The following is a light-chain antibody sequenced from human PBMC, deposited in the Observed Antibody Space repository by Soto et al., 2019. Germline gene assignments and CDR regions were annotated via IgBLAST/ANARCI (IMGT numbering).Light chain of an antibody. V-gene: IGKV3-15*01. CDR1: QSVSSN. Sequence: EIVMTQSPATLSVSPGERATLSCRASQSVSSNLGWYQQKPGQAPRLLIYGASIRATGIPARFSGSGSGTEFTLTISSLQSEDFAVYYCQQYNNWPRTFGPGTKVDIK. CDR2: GAS. J-gene: IGKJ3*01. CDR3: QQYNNWPRT.